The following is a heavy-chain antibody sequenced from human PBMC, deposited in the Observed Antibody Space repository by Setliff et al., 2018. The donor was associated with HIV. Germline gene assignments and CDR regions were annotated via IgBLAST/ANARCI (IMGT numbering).Heavy chain of an antibody. D-gene: IGHD6-19*01. V-gene: IGHV4-59*01. Sequence: PSETLSLTCTVSGGSISSYYWSWIRQPPGKGLEWIGYIYYSGSSKNTPSLKSRVTISVDTPKNEFSLKLSSMTAADTAVYYCARGIAVAGPYFDYWGQGNLVTVSS. J-gene: IGHJ4*02. CDR3: ARGIAVAGPYFDY. CDR2: IYYSGSS. CDR1: GGSISSYY.